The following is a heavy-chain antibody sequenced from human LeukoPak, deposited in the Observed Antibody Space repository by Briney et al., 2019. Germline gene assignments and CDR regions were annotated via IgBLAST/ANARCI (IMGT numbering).Heavy chain of an antibody. Sequence: GGSLRLSCAASGFTFSIYDMHRVRQAPGRGLEWVSSIGTAADTYSPGSVKGRFTISRENAKNSLYLQMNSLRAGDTAVYYCARGPIVGITETKGYFDYWGQGILVTVSS. D-gene: IGHD1-7*01. CDR1: GFTFSIYD. V-gene: IGHV3-13*01. CDR3: ARGPIVGITETKGYFDY. J-gene: IGHJ4*02. CDR2: IGTAADT.